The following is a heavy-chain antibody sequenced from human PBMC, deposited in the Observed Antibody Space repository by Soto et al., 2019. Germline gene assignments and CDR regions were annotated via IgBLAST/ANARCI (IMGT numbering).Heavy chain of an antibody. CDR2: IKSKTDGGTT. CDR3: QRPLSKYCSSTSCYAFSVFGYYYYGMDV. J-gene: IGHJ6*02. V-gene: IGHV3-15*07. Sequence: GGSLRLSCAASGFTFSNAWMNWVRQAPGKGLEWVGRIKSKTDGGTTDYAAPVKGRFTISRDDSKNTLYLQMNSLKTEATAVYYCQRPLSKYCSSTSCYAFSVFGYYYYGMDVWGQGTTVTVSS. CDR1: GFTFSNAW. D-gene: IGHD2-2*01.